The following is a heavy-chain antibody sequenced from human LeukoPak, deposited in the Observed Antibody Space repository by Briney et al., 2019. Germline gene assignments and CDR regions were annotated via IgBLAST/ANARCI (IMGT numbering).Heavy chain of an antibody. D-gene: IGHD3-16*01. CDR1: GFTLSNNY. Sequence: GGSLRLSCAASGFTLSNNYMSWVGQAPGKGLEGVSIIYSGGSTYYAASVKGRFTISRDNSKNPLHLQMKSLRADDTAVYYCGSSPYVWGIDHWGQGTPVTVSS. CDR3: GSSPYVWGIDH. CDR2: IYSGGST. V-gene: IGHV3-53*01. J-gene: IGHJ4*02.